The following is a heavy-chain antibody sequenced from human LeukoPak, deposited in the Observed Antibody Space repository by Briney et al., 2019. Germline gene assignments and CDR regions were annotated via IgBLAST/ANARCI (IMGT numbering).Heavy chain of an antibody. J-gene: IGHJ4*02. CDR3: ASYSNYYDSSGYYSPDY. CDR1: DASVDTFSYY. Sequence: KPSETLSLTCAVSDASVDTFSYYWSWLRQLPGKGLEWIGYIHSSGSTYFNPSLKGQFTISIDTSKNQFSLKLSSVTAADTAVYYCASYSNYYDSSGYYSPDYWGQGTLVTVSS. D-gene: IGHD3-22*01. CDR2: IHSSGST. V-gene: IGHV4-31*11.